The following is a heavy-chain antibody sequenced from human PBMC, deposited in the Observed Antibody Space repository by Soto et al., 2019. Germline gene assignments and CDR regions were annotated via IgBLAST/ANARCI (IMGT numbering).Heavy chain of an antibody. Sequence: GESLKISCKGSGYSFTSYWIGWVRQMPGKGLEWMGIIYPGDSDTRYSPSFQGQVTISADKSISTAYLQWSSLKASDTAMYYCARLPYCSGGSCPTRRPFDYWGQGTLVTVSS. V-gene: IGHV5-51*01. CDR1: GYSFTSYW. CDR2: IYPGDSDT. J-gene: IGHJ4*02. CDR3: ARLPYCSGGSCPTRRPFDY. D-gene: IGHD2-15*01.